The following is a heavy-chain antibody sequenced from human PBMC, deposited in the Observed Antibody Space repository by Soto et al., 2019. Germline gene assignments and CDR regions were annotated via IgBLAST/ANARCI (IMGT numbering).Heavy chain of an antibody. CDR3: ATDYSGYDYFAGITVAGAYDY. Sequence: SVKVSCKASGGTFSSYAISWVRQAPGQGLEWMGGIIPIFGTANYAQKFQGRVTITADESTSTAYMELSSLRSEDTAVYYCATDYSGYDYFAGITVAGAYDYWGQGTLVTVSS. J-gene: IGHJ4*02. V-gene: IGHV1-69*01. D-gene: IGHD5-12*01. CDR2: IIPIFGTA. CDR1: GGTFSSYA.